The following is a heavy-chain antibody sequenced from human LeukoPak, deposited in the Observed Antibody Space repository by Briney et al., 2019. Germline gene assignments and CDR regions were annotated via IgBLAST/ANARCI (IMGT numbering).Heavy chain of an antibody. J-gene: IGHJ5*02. Sequence: GGSLRLSCAASGFTFSSYAMSWVRQAPGKGLEWVSAISGSGGSTYYADSVKGRFTISRDNAKNTLYLQMNSLRAEDTAVYYCARGTSQDWFDPWGQGTLVTVSS. V-gene: IGHV3-23*01. CDR3: ARGTSQDWFDP. D-gene: IGHD2-2*01. CDR2: ISGSGGST. CDR1: GFTFSSYA.